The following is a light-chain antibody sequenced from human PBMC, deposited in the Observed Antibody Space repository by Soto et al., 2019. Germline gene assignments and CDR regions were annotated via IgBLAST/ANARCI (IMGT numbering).Light chain of an antibody. J-gene: IGKJ5*01. V-gene: IGKV3-11*01. CDR2: DAS. CDR1: QSVSSN. Sequence: DIVLTQSPATLSLSPGERATLSCRASQSVSSNLAWYQQKPGQAPRLLIYDASNRATGIPARFSGSGSETDFTLTISTLEPEDFAVYYCQQRSAWPPITFGQGTRLEIK. CDR3: QQRSAWPPIT.